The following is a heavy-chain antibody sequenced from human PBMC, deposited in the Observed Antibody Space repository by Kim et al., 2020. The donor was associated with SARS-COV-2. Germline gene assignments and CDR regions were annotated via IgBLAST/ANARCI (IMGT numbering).Heavy chain of an antibody. D-gene: IGHD6-13*01. J-gene: IGHJ4*02. CDR1: GYTLTELS. V-gene: IGHV1-24*01. CDR3: ATPPAYSSSWYFSPFGY. CDR2: FDPEDGET. Sequence: ASVKVSCKVSGYTLTELSMHWVRQAPGKGLEWMGGFDPEDGETIYAQKFQGRVTMTEDTSTDTAYMELSSLRSEDSAVYYCATPPAYSSSWYFSPFGYWGQGTLVTVSS.